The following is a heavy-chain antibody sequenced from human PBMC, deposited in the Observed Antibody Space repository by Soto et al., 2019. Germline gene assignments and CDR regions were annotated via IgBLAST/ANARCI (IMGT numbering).Heavy chain of an antibody. Sequence: GGSLRLSCAASGFTFRNYAISWVRQTPRKGLEWVSVISGSGDFTYYADSVKGRFTISRDNPKNSLYLQMDSLRADDTAVYYCARKSYSGDSGFYDYWGQGALVTV. V-gene: IGHV3-23*01. CDR1: GFTFRNYA. D-gene: IGHD3-22*01. J-gene: IGHJ4*02. CDR3: ARKSYSGDSGFYDY. CDR2: ISGSGDFT.